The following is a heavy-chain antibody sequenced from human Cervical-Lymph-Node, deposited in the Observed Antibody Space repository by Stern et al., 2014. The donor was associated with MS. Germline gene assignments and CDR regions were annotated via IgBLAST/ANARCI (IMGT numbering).Heavy chain of an antibody. CDR1: GYTLTEFS. J-gene: IGHJ6*02. D-gene: IGHD3-3*01. Sequence: VQLVQSGAEVKKPGASVKVSCKVSGYTLTEFSMHWVRQAPGKGLEWMGGFDPEDGETLYAQKFQGRVTMTEDTSTDTAYMELSSLRSEDTAVYYCATDRDDFRSGYSAPTKGYGLDVWGQGTTVTVTS. CDR2: FDPEDGET. V-gene: IGHV1-24*01. CDR3: ATDRDDFRSGYSAPTKGYGLDV.